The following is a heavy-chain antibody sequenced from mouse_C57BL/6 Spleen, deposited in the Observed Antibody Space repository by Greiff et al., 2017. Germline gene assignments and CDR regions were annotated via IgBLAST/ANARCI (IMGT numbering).Heavy chain of an antibody. Sequence: VQLQQPGAELVKPGASVKLSCKASGYTFTSYWMHWVKQRPGQGLEWIGMIHPNSGSTNYNEKFKGKATLTADKSSSTAYMELRSLTSEDSAVYFCAREGITTVVANYFDYWGQGTTLTVSS. J-gene: IGHJ2*01. V-gene: IGHV1-64*01. CDR1: GYTFTSYW. CDR2: IHPNSGST. CDR3: AREGITTVVANYFDY. D-gene: IGHD1-1*01.